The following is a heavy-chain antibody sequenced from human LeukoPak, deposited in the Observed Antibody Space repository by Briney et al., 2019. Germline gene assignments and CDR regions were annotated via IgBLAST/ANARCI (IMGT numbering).Heavy chain of an antibody. Sequence: SETLSLTCAVSGGSISSSNWWSWVRQPPGKGLEWIGEIYHSGSTNYNPSLQSRVTISGDTSKKQFSLKLSSVTAADTAVYYCARVKQLLWFVYYYYMDVWGKGTTVTISS. CDR3: ARVKQLLWFVYYYYMDV. CDR2: IYHSGST. D-gene: IGHD3-10*01. V-gene: IGHV4-4*02. J-gene: IGHJ6*03. CDR1: GGSISSSNW.